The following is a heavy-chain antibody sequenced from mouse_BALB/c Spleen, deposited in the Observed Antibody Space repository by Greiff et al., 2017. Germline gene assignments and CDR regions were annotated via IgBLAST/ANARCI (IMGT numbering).Heavy chain of an antibody. Sequence: VQLQQSGAELARPGASVKMSCKASGYTFTSYTMHWVKQRPGQGLEWIGYINPSTGYTEYNQKFKDKATLTADKSSSTAYMQLSSLTSEDSAVYYCARVENYRTMDYWGQGTSVTVSS. CDR2: INPSTGYT. J-gene: IGHJ4*01. D-gene: IGHD2-14*01. V-gene: IGHV1-4*01. CDR3: ARVENYRTMDY. CDR1: GYTFTSYT.